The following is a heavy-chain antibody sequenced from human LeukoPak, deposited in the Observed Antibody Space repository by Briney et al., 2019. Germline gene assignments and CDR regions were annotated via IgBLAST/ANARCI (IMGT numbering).Heavy chain of an antibody. J-gene: IGHJ3*01. D-gene: IGHD4-17*01. V-gene: IGHV1-2*02. Sequence: ASVKVSCKASGYTFTGYHMHWVRQAPGQGLEWVGWINPNSGGTNYAQKFQGRVTTTRDTSITTAYMELSSLRSDDTAVFYCARGDYGDYHDAFDVWGQGTVVTVSS. CDR1: GYTFTGYH. CDR2: INPNSGGT. CDR3: ARGDYGDYHDAFDV.